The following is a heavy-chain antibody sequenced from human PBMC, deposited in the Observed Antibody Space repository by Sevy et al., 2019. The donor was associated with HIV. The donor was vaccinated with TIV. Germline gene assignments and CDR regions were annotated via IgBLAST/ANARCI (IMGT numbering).Heavy chain of an antibody. J-gene: IGHJ4*02. Sequence: SQTLSLTCTVSGGSISSYYWSWIRQPAGKGLEWIGRIYTSGSTNYNPSLKSRVTMSVDTSKNQFSLKLSSVTAADTAVYYCARRGVPAAVFDYWGQGTLVTVSS. V-gene: IGHV4-4*07. CDR2: IYTSGST. D-gene: IGHD2-2*01. CDR3: ARRGVPAAVFDY. CDR1: GGSISSYY.